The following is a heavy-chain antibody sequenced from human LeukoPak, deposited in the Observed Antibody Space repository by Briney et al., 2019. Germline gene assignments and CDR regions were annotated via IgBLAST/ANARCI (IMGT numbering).Heavy chain of an antibody. D-gene: IGHD1-7*01. J-gene: IGHJ5*02. V-gene: IGHV1-2*02. CDR1: GYTFTGYY. CDR2: INPNSGGT. CDR3: ARDDWNYANNWFDP. Sequence: GASVKLSCKASGYTFTGYYMHWVRQAPGQRLEWMGWINPNSGGTNYAQKFQGRVTMTRDTSISTAYMELSRLRSDDTAVYYCARDDWNYANNWFDPWGQGTLVTVSS.